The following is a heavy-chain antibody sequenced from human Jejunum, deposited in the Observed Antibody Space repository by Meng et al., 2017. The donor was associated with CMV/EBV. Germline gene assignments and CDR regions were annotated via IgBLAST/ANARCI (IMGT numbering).Heavy chain of an antibody. V-gene: IGHV3-9*01. CDR3: TKDILYCSGGACTPGNYDYFYGMDV. D-gene: IGHD2-15*01. J-gene: IGHJ6*02. Sequence: RQAPGKGLEWVSGSSWDSANVGYADSVKGRFTISRDNAKKSLYLQMNNLTAADTAFYYCTKDILYCSGGACTPGNYDYFYGMDVWGQGTTVTVSS. CDR2: SSWDSANV.